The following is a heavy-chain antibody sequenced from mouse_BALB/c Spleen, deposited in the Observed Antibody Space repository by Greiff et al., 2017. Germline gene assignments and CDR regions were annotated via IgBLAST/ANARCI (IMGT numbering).Heavy chain of an antibody. CDR1: GYTFTSYW. V-gene: IGHV1S22*01. D-gene: IGHD1-1*01. Sequence: LKQPGSELVRPGASVKLSCKASGYTFTSYWMHWVKQRPGQGLEWIGNIYPGSGSTNYDEKFKSKATLTVDTSSSTAYMQLSSLTSEDSAVYYCTRRDYGSSVFDYWGQGTTLTVSS. CDR3: TRRDYGSSVFDY. J-gene: IGHJ2*01. CDR2: IYPGSGST.